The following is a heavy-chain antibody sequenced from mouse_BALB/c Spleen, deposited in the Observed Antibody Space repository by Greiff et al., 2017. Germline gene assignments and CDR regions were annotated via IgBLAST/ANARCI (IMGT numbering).Heavy chain of an antibody. J-gene: IGHJ2*01. V-gene: IGHV14-3*02. CDR1: GFNIKDTY. CDR2: IDPANGNT. CDR3: ARSAGTGYFDY. Sequence: EVKLQESGAELVKPGASVKLSCTASGFNIKDTYMHWVKQRPEQGLEWIGRIDPANGNTKYDPKFQGKATITADTSSNTAYLQLSSLTSEDTAVYYCARSAGTGYFDYWGQGTTLTVSS. D-gene: IGHD4-1*01.